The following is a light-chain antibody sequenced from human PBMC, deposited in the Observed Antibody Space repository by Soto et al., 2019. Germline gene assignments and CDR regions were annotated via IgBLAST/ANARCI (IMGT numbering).Light chain of an antibody. CDR2: DAS. CDR1: QSVSSY. V-gene: IGKV3-11*01. J-gene: IGKJ5*01. Sequence: EIVLTKSPAILSLSPGERATLSCVASQSVSSYLAWYQQKPGQAPRLLIYDASNRATGIPARFSGTGSGTDFTLTITNLEPEDFAVYYCQVRTNWSIAFGRGTCLEIK. CDR3: QVRTNWSIA.